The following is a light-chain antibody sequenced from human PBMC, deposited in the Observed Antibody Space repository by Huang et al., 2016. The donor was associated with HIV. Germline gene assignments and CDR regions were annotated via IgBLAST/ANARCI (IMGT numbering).Light chain of an antibody. CDR3: MQGTHWPPT. V-gene: IGKV2-30*01. CDR1: ESLVYTDGNTD. J-gene: IGKJ1*01. Sequence: DVELTQSPLSLPVTLGQPASISCRSSESLVYTDGNTDLNWFHQRPGQPPRRLIFKVAERDSGVPARISGRGSGTYFTLEISSVEAGDVGLYFCMQGTHWPPTFGQGTKVEFK. CDR2: KVA.